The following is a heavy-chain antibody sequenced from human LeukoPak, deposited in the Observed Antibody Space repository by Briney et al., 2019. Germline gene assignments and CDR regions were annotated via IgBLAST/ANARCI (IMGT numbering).Heavy chain of an antibody. D-gene: IGHD1-14*01. CDR2: ISGSGGIT. J-gene: IGHJ4*02. CDR1: GFTFSSYA. Sequence: PGGSLRLSCAASGFTFSSYAMSWVRQAPGKGLEWVSVISGSGGITYYADSVKGRFTISRDNSKNTLYLQMNSLRAEDTAVYYCAKEQRNRPQSGAIDYWGQGTLVTVSS. V-gene: IGHV3-23*01. CDR3: AKEQRNRPQSGAIDY.